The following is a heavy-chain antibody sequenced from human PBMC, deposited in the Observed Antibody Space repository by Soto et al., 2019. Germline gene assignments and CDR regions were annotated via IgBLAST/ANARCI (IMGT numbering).Heavy chain of an antibody. V-gene: IGHV4-30-4*01. CDR3: ARESITMIGPK. D-gene: IGHD3-22*01. Sequence: SETLSLTCTVSGGSISSGDYYWSWIRQPPGKGLEWIGYIYYSGSTYYNPSLKSRVTISVDTSKNQFSLKLSSVTAADTAVYYCARESITMIGPKWGQGTLVTVPQ. J-gene: IGHJ4*02. CDR1: GGSISSGDYY. CDR2: IYYSGST.